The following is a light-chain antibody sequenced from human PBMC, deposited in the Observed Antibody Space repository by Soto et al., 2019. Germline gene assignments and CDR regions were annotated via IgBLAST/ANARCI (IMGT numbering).Light chain of an antibody. CDR1: SSDIGSYDY. V-gene: IGLV2-14*01. CDR3: SSFTSTSTRL. J-gene: IGLJ1*01. CDR2: EVT. Sequence: QSALTPPSSLSGSPGQSITISCTGTSSDIGSYDYVSWYQQHPGKAPNLIIYEVTDRPSGVSNRFSGSKSGNTASLTISGLQAEDEADYYCSSFTSTSTRLFGSGTKVTVL.